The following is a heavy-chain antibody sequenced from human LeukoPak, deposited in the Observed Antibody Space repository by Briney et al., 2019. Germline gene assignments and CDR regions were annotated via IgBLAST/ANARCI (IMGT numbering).Heavy chain of an antibody. CDR1: GFAVISNY. J-gene: IGHJ4*02. CDR2: IYSGGST. CDR3: ARDLVLAGSPDY. D-gene: IGHD6-19*01. V-gene: IGHV3-66*01. Sequence: GGSLRLSCAASGFAVISNYMSWVRQAPGKGLEWVSLIYSGGSTFYADSVKGRFTISRDNSKNTLYLQMDNLRAEDTAVYYCARDLVLAGSPDYWGQGTLVTVSS.